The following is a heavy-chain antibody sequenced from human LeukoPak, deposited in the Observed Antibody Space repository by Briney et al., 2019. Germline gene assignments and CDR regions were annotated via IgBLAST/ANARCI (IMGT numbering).Heavy chain of an antibody. Sequence: ASVKVSCKVSGYTLTELSMHWVRQAPGKGLEWMGGFDPEDGETIYAQKFQGRVTMTEDTSTDTAYMELSSLRSEDTAVYYCARVVLRYFDWSDLSDYWGQGTLVTVSS. D-gene: IGHD3-9*01. CDR3: ARVVLRYFDWSDLSDY. CDR1: GYTLTELS. J-gene: IGHJ4*02. CDR2: FDPEDGET. V-gene: IGHV1-24*01.